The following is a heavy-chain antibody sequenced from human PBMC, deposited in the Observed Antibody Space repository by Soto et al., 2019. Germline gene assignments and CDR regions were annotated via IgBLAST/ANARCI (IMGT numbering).Heavy chain of an antibody. J-gene: IGHJ4*02. D-gene: IGHD5-18*01. CDR3: ARQIYDSDTGPNFQYYFES. CDR2: IDPSDSQT. CDR1: GYDFTHYW. V-gene: IGHV5-10-1*01. Sequence: GESLKISCKGSGYDFTHYWIAWVRQKPGKGLEWMGRIDPSDSQTYYSPSFRGHVTISVTKSITTVFLQWSSLRASDTAMYYCARQIYDSDTGPNFQYYFESWGQVTTVTFS.